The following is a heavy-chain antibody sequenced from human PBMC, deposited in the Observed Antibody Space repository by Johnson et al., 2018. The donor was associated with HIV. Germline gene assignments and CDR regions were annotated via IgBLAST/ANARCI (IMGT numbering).Heavy chain of an antibody. Sequence: VQLVESGGGVVQPGGSLRLSCAASGFTVIGNYMSWIRQAPGKGLEWVSVIYSGGSTYYADSVKGRFTISRDNSKNTLYLQMKSLRAEDTALYYCARAYSYGALDIWGQGTMVTVSS. J-gene: IGHJ3*02. CDR3: ARAYSYGALDI. D-gene: IGHD1-26*01. V-gene: IGHV3-66*01. CDR2: IYSGGST. CDR1: GFTVIGNY.